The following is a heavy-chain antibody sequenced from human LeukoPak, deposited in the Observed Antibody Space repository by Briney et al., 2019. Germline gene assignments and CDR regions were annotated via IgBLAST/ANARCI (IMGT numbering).Heavy chain of an antibody. D-gene: IGHD6-19*01. CDR2: IYYSGST. Sequence: SETLSLTCTVSGGSISSYYWSWIRQPPGKGLEWIGYIYYSGSTNYNPSLKSRVTISVDTSKNQFSLKLSSATAADTAVYYCARLRDGGWSTFDYWGQGTLVTVSS. CDR1: GGSISSYY. CDR3: ARLRDGGWSTFDY. V-gene: IGHV4-59*08. J-gene: IGHJ4*02.